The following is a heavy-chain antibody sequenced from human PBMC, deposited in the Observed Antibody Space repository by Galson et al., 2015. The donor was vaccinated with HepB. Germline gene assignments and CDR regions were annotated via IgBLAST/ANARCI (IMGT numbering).Heavy chain of an antibody. CDR3: ARDMSGGGFPEPGSDY. V-gene: IGHV3-21*01. CDR1: GFTFSSYS. CDR2: ISSSSSYI. D-gene: IGHD3-16*01. Sequence: SLRLSCAASGFTFSSYSMNWVRQAPGKGLEWVSSISSSSSYIYYADSVKGRFTISRDNAKNSLYLQMNSLRAEDTAVYYCARDMSGGGFPEPGSDYWGQGTLVTVSS. J-gene: IGHJ4*02.